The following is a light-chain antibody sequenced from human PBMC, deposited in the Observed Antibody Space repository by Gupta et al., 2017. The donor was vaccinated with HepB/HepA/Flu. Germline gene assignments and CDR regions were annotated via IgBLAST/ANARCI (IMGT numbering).Light chain of an antibody. V-gene: IGKV1-17*01. J-gene: IGKJ2*04. CDR3: LGDKTSPSS. CDR2: AAY. CDR1: QGIRND. Sequence: DIQMTQSPSSLSASVGDRVTITCRASQGIRNDLDWYQQKPGKAPKRPIYAAYRLQSEMLSRFSGTRTRSELTVTIIRRQPKDSPTYYCLGDKTSPSSFGQATKLEIK.